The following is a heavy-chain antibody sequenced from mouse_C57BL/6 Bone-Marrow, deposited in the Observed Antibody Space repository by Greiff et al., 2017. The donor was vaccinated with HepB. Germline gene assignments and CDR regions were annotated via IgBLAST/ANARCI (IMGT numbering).Heavy chain of an antibody. J-gene: IGHJ4*01. CDR2: IDPEDGET. CDR3: ASLITTVVAYYAMDD. V-gene: IGHV14-2*01. CDR1: GFNIKDYY. D-gene: IGHD1-1*01. Sequence: VQLQQSGAELVKPGASVKLSCTASGFNIKDYYMHWVKQRTEQGLEWIGRIDPEDGETKYAPKFQGKATITADTSSNTAYLQLSSLTSEDTAVYYCASLITTVVAYYAMDDWGQGTSVTVSS.